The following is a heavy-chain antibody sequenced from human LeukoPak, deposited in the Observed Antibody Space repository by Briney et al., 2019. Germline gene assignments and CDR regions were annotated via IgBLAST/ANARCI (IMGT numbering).Heavy chain of an antibody. CDR2: ISWNSDRI. CDR3: AKDRHSSSWYVGFYFDY. V-gene: IGHV3-9*01. J-gene: IGHJ4*02. CDR1: GFTFDDYA. D-gene: IGHD6-13*01. Sequence: GRSLRLSCTASGFTFDDYAMHWARRAPGKGLEWVSSISWNSDRIAYADSVRGRFTISRDNSKNTLYLQMNSLRAEDTAVYYCAKDRHSSSWYVGFYFDYWGQGTLVTVSS.